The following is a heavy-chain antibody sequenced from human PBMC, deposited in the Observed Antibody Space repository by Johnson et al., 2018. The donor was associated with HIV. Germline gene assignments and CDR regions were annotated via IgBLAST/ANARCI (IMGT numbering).Heavy chain of an antibody. J-gene: IGHJ3*02. V-gene: IGHV3-23*04. Sequence: VQLVESGGGLVQPGGSLRLSCAASGFTFSSYAMSWVRQAPGKGLEWVSAISGSGGSTYYADSVKGRFTISRDNSKNTLYLQMNSLRAEDTAVYYCAKDRMYDYGDYGGAFEIWGQGTMVTVSS. CDR2: ISGSGGST. CDR1: GFTFSSYA. CDR3: AKDRMYDYGDYGGAFEI. D-gene: IGHD4-17*01.